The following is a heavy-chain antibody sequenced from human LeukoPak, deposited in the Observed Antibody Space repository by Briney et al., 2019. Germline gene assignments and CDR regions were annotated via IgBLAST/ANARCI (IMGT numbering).Heavy chain of an antibody. D-gene: IGHD3-3*01. J-gene: IGHJ6*03. V-gene: IGHV4-39*07. CDR3: AREYTESYYDFWSGYPTLLFSDYYYMDV. CDR1: GGSISSSSYY. Sequence: SETLSLTCTVSGGSISSSSYYWGWIRQPPGKGLEWIGSIYYSGSTYYNPSLKSRVTISVDTSKNQFSLKLSSVTAADTAVYYCAREYTESYYDFWSGYPTLLFSDYYYMDVWGKGTTVTVSS. CDR2: IYYSGST.